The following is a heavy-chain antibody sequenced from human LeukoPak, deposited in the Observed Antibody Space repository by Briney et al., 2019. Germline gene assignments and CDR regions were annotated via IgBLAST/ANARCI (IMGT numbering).Heavy chain of an antibody. D-gene: IGHD2-2*01. J-gene: IGHJ4*02. V-gene: IGHV1-69*13. CDR1: GGTFSSYA. CDR2: IIPIFGTA. CDR3: AREGLGFHQLLFGYFDY. Sequence: ASVKVSCKASGGTFSSYAISWVRQAPGQGLEWMGGIIPIFGTANYAQKFQGRVTITADESTSTAYMELSSLRSEDTAVYYCAREGLGFHQLLFGYFDYWGQGTLVTLSS.